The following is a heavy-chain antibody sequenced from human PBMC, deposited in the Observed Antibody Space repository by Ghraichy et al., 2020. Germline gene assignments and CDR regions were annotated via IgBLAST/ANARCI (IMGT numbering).Heavy chain of an antibody. CDR3: ARLRYYYDSSGYYYAGAFDI. J-gene: IGHJ3*02. Sequence: SETLSLTCAVSGGSISSDYWSWIRQPPGKGLEWIGYIYDSGSTNYNPSLKSRVTISVDTSKKQFSLKLSSVTAADTAVYYCARLRYYYDSSGYYYAGAFDIWGQGTMVTVSS. CDR2: IYDSGST. V-gene: IGHV4-59*01. CDR1: GGSISSDY. D-gene: IGHD3-22*01.